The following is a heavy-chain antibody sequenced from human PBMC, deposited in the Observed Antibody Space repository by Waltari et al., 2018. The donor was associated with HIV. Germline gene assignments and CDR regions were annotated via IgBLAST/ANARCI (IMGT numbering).Heavy chain of an antibody. D-gene: IGHD4-17*01. CDR2: ISWNSVSI. CDR3: TRDKSTVTTGSFEH. V-gene: IGHV3-9*01. Sequence: EVQLVESGGDSIQPGRSLRLSCVVSGFNFNDYAMYWVRQAPGKCLEWVSGISWNSVSIGYADSVKGRFTISRDNARNSLFLQMDSLRVEDTALYYCTRDKSTVTTGSFEHWGQGTPVTVSS. J-gene: IGHJ4*02. CDR1: GFNFNDYA.